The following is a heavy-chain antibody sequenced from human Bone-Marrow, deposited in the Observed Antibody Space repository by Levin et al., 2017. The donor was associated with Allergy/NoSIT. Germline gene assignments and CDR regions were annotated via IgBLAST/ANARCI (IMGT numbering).Heavy chain of an antibody. Sequence: PGGSLRLSCAASGFTFSSYEMNWVRQAPGRGLEWVSYISSSGSTVYYADSVKGRFTTSRDNAKNSLFLQMNSLRAEDTAVYYCARELRISVAVRLDYWGQGTLITVSS. J-gene: IGHJ4*02. CDR3: ARELRISVAVRLDY. V-gene: IGHV3-48*03. D-gene: IGHD6-19*01. CDR2: ISSSGSTV. CDR1: GFTFSSYE.